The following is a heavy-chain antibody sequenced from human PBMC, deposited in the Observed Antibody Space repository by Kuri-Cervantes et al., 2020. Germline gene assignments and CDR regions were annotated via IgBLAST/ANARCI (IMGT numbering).Heavy chain of an antibody. CDR3: ASTYGSGWYSGY. CDR2: ISSSSSYI. D-gene: IGHD6-19*01. J-gene: IGHJ4*02. CDR1: GFTFSSYS. V-gene: IGHV3-21*01. Sequence: GESLKISCAASGFTFSSYSMNWVRQAPGKGLEWVSSISSSSSYIYYADSVKGRFTTSRDNAKNSLYLQMNSLRAEDTAVYYCASTYGSGWYSGYWGQGTLVTVSS.